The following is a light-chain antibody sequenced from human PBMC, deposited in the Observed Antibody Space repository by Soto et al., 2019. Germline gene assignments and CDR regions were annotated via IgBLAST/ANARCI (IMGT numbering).Light chain of an antibody. CDR3: QQSYTTPRT. Sequence: DIQMTQSPSSLSASVGDRVTITCRASQSISSYLNWYQQKPGKAPRLLINAASNLQSGVPSRFRGSGSETDFTLTITSLQPEDFATYYCQQSYTTPRTFGQGTKVDIK. J-gene: IGKJ1*01. CDR1: QSISSY. CDR2: AAS. V-gene: IGKV1-39*01.